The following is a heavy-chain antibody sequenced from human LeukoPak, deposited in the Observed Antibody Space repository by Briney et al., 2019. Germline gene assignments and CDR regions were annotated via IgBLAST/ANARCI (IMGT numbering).Heavy chain of an antibody. CDR2: IYHSGST. J-gene: IGHJ5*02. CDR1: GGSISSSNW. V-gene: IGHV4-4*02. Sequence: SGTLSLTCAVSGGSISSSNWWSWVRQPPGKGLEWIGEIYHSGSTNYNPSLKSRVTISVDTSKNQFSLKLSSVTAADTAVYYCARGRAEYGSGSYYRRVQDHNWFDPWGQGTVVTVSS. CDR3: ARGRAEYGSGSYYRRVQDHNWFDP. D-gene: IGHD3-10*01.